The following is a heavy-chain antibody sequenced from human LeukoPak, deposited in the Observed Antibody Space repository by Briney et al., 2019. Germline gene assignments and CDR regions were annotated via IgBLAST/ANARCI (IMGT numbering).Heavy chain of an antibody. V-gene: IGHV3-23*01. CDR2: ISGSGGST. D-gene: IGHD3-22*01. J-gene: IGHJ4*02. Sequence: QSGGSLRLSCAASGFTFSSYAMSWVRQAPGKGLEWVSAISGSGGSTYYADSVKGRFTISRDNSKNTLYLQMNSLRAEDTAVYYCAKEQHYYDSSGYYYVERPVGYYFDYWGQGTLVTVSS. CDR1: GFTFSSYA. CDR3: AKEQHYYDSSGYYYVERPVGYYFDY.